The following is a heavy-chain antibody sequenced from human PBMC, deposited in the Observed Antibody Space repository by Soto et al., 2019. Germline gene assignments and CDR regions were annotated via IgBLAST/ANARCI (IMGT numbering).Heavy chain of an antibody. J-gene: IGHJ4*02. CDR3: ARDLDGSGSYYTDY. CDR1: GYMFVTYG. CDR2: ISAYNGNT. D-gene: IGHD3-10*01. Sequence: ASLKVSCKASGYMFVTYGINWVRQAPGQGLEWMGWISAYNGNTKYAQHLQGRVTMTTDASTSTAYMEMRSLRSDDTAVYYCARDLDGSGSYYTDYWGPGTLVTVSS. V-gene: IGHV1-18*01.